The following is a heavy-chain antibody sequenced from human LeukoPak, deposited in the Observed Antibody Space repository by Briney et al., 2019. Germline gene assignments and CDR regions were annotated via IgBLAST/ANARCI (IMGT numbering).Heavy chain of an antibody. CDR2: ISSSGSTI. V-gene: IGHV3-48*04. CDR3: ARDEGGAYIYF. D-gene: IGHD1-26*01. CDR1: GFTVSSNY. Sequence: PGGSLRLSCAASGFTVSSNYMNWVRQAPGKGLEWVSYISSSGSTIYYADSVKGRFTISRDNAKNTLYLQMDSLRAEDTALYYCARDEGGAYIYFWGQGTLVTVSS. J-gene: IGHJ4*02.